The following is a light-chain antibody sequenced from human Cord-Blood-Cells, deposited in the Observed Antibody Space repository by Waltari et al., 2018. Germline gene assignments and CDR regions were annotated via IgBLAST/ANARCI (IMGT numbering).Light chain of an antibody. V-gene: IGLV1-40*01. J-gene: IGLJ3*02. CDR1: SSNIRACYD. CDR3: QSYDSSLSGWV. Sequence: QSVLTQPPSVSGAPGQRVTITCTGTSSNIRACYDVHWYQQLPGTHPKLHIYGNSHRPPGVPDRFSGSKSGTSASLASTGLQAEDEADYYCQSYDSSLSGWVFGGGTKLTVL. CDR2: GNS.